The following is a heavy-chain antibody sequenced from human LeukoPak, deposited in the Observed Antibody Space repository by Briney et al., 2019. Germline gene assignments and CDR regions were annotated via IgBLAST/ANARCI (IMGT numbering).Heavy chain of an antibody. V-gene: IGHV4-59*11. D-gene: IGHD4-23*01. CDR1: GGSLTAHY. CDR3: AREGRWGMKYYFDS. J-gene: IGHJ4*02. Sequence: SETLSLTCNVSGGSLTAHYWSWVRQSPDKGLEWIGQVYHTGSTHYNPSLRSRFTISVDTSKNKLFLTLTSVTAADTAVYYCAREGRWGMKYYFDSWGPGTRVIVSS. CDR2: VYHTGST.